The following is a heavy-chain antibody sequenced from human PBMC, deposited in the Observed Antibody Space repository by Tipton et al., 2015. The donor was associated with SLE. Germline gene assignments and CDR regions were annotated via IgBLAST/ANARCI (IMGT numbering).Heavy chain of an antibody. CDR1: GLTFSRYG. Sequence: GSLRLSCAASGLTFSRYGMSWVRQAPGKGLEWVSGISGSGSSTYYADSVKGRFTISRDNSKNTLYLQVNSLRVEDTAVYYCARSSTTTHHFYYFGLDVWGQGTTVTVSS. V-gene: IGHV3-23*01. D-gene: IGHD2-15*01. CDR3: ARSSTTTHHFYYFGLDV. CDR2: ISGSGSST. J-gene: IGHJ6*02.